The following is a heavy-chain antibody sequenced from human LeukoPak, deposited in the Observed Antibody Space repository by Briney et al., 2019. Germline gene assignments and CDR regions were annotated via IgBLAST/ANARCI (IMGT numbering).Heavy chain of an antibody. Sequence: ASVKVSCKASGYTFTSYDINWVRQATGQGLEWMGIINPSGGSTSYAQKLQGRVTMTRDMSTSTVYMELSSLRSEDTAVYYCAREGAVAGIFGYWGQGTLVTVSS. CDR1: GYTFTSYD. CDR3: AREGAVAGIFGY. CDR2: INPSGGST. D-gene: IGHD6-19*01. J-gene: IGHJ4*02. V-gene: IGHV1-46*04.